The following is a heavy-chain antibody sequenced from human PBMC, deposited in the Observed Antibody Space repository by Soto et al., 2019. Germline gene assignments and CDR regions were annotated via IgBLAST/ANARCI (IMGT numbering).Heavy chain of an antibody. D-gene: IGHD5-12*01. Sequence: SETLSLTCTVSGDSIGSFYWSWIRQSPGHGLEWIGYIYFTGATSYNPSLLSRVNIALDTSKNQVSLNLTSVTAIDTAVYYCARDDGYNGYEWGQGILVTVSS. CDR2: IYFTGAT. CDR3: ARDDGYNGYE. CDR1: GDSIGSFY. V-gene: IGHV4-4*08. J-gene: IGHJ4*02.